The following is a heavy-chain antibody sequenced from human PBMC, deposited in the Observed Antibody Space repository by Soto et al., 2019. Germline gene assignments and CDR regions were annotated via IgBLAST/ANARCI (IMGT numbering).Heavy chain of an antibody. CDR3: VRRHVSATGIDWFDP. J-gene: IGHJ5*02. CDR2: INAANGDT. Sequence: ASVKVSCKTSGYTFTSYGIHWVRQAPGQRLEWMGWINAANGDTKYSPKFQGRVTITRDTSASTAYMELSSLRSEDTAVYYCVRRHVSATGIDWFDPWGQGTLVTVSS. D-gene: IGHD6-13*01. CDR1: GYTFTSYG. V-gene: IGHV1-3*01.